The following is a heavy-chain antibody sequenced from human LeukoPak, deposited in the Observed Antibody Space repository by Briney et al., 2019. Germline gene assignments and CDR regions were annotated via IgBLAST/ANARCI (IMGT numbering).Heavy chain of an antibody. CDR3: ARTETGDFDY. J-gene: IGHJ4*02. CDR2: INPSGGST. D-gene: IGHD7-27*01. Sequence: ASVKVSCKASGYTFTSYYMHWVRQAPGQGLEWMGIINPSGGSTSYAQNFQGRVTMTRDTSTSTVYMELSSLRSEDTSVYYCARTETGDFDYWGQGTLVTVVS. V-gene: IGHV1-46*01. CDR1: GYTFTSYY.